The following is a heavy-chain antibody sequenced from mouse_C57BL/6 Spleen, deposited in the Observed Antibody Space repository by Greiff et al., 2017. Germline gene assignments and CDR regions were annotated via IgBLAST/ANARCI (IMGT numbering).Heavy chain of an antibody. CDR3: ARDPIYYGNQWYAMDY. V-gene: IGHV1-72*01. D-gene: IGHD2-1*01. CDR2: IDPNSGGS. CDR1: GYTFTSYW. Sequence: VQLQQPGAELVQPGASVKLSCKASGYTFTSYWMHWVKQRPGRGLEWIGRIDPNSGGSKYNEKFKSKATLTVDKPSSTAYMQLSSLTSEDSAVYYCARDPIYYGNQWYAMDYWGQGTSVTVSS. J-gene: IGHJ4*01.